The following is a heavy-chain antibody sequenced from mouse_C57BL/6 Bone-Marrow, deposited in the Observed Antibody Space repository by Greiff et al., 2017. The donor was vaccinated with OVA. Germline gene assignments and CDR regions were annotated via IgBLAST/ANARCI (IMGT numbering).Heavy chain of an antibody. J-gene: IGHJ2*01. CDR3: RRVKGYYFDY. V-gene: IGHV14-4*01. CDR1: GFNIKDDY. CDR2: IDPENGDT. D-gene: IGHD2-2*01. Sequence: VQLQQSGAELVRPGASVKLSCTASGFNIKDDYMHWVKQRPEQGLEWIGWIDPENGDTEYASKFQGKATITADTSSNTAYLQLSSLTSEDTAVYYCRRVKGYYFDYWGRGTTLTVSS.